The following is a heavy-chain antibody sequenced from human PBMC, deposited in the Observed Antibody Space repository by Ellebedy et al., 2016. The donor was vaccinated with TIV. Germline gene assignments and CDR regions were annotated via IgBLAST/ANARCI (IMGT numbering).Heavy chain of an antibody. J-gene: IGHJ4*02. D-gene: IGHD1-26*01. V-gene: IGHV3-72*01. CDR1: GFTFSDHY. Sequence: GESLKISCEASGFTFSDHYIDWVRLAPGKGLEWVGRSKNKAESYTNHYAASVKGRFTMSRDDSKDSLYLQMNSLQSDDTAIYYCDRDKRGSYDYWGQGTLVTVSS. CDR3: DRDKRGSYDY. CDR2: SKNKAESYTN.